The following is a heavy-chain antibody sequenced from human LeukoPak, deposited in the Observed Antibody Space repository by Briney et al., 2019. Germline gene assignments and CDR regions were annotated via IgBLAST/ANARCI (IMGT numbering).Heavy chain of an antibody. V-gene: IGHV4-59*11. CDR2: IYYSGST. CDR3: AREFGSSGYYQY. J-gene: IGHJ4*02. CDR1: GGSISSHY. Sequence: PSETLSLTGAVSGGSISSHYWSWIRQPPGKGLEWIGYIYYSGSTNYNPSLKRRVTISVDTSKNQFSLKLSSVTAADTAVYYCAREFGSSGYYQYWGQGTLVTVSS. D-gene: IGHD3-22*01.